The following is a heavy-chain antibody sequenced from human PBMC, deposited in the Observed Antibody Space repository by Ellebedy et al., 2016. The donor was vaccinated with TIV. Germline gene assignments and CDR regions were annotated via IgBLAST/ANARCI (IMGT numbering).Heavy chain of an antibody. Sequence: GGSLRLXXATSGFTFSDEHMDWVRQAPGKGLEWVGRSKNKGNNYATQYAASVKGRFTIPRDDSTNSLYLQMNSLRTEDTAIYYCTKTFYFDWGQGTLVIVSS. CDR1: GFTFSDEH. J-gene: IGHJ4*02. D-gene: IGHD2/OR15-2a*01. CDR2: SKNKGNNYAT. CDR3: TKTFYFD. V-gene: IGHV3-72*01.